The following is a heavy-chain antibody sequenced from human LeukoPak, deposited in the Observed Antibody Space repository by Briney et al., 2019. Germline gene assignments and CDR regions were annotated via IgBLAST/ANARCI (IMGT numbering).Heavy chain of an antibody. CDR1: GFTFSSYG. D-gene: IGHD3-16*01. V-gene: IGHV3-23*01. CDR3: AKALGGFHFDY. CDR2: ISGSGGNT. Sequence: GGSLRLSCAASGFTFSSYGMSWVRQAPGKGLEWVSSISGSGGNTYYADSVKGRFTISRDNSKNTLFLHMNSLRAEDTAVYYCAKALGGFHFDYWGQGTLVTVSS. J-gene: IGHJ4*02.